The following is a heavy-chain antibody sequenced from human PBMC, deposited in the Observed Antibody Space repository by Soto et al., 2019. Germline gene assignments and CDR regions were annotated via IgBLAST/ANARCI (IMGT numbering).Heavy chain of an antibody. Sequence: SVKVSCKASGGTFSSYAISWVRQAPGQGLEWMGGIIPIFGTANYAQKFQGRVTITADESTSTAYMELSSLRSEDTAVYYCASPRKVVVAATATLDYWGQGTLVTVSS. CDR3: ASPRKVVVAATATLDY. J-gene: IGHJ4*02. CDR2: IIPIFGTA. CDR1: GGTFSSYA. D-gene: IGHD2-15*01. V-gene: IGHV1-69*13.